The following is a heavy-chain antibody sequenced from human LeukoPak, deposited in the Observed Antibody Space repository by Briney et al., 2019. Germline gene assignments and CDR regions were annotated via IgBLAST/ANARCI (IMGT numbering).Heavy chain of an antibody. CDR2: IKPSGGST. D-gene: IGHD2/OR15-2a*01. V-gene: IGHV1-46*01. Sequence: ASVKVSCKSSGYTFTSYYTHWVRQAPGQGLEWMGIIKPSGGSTLYAQKFQGRVTVTSDMSTSTVYVELSSLRSEDTAVYYCAREVPENFDFDYWGQGTLVTVSS. CDR1: GYTFTSYY. J-gene: IGHJ4*02. CDR3: AREVPENFDFDY.